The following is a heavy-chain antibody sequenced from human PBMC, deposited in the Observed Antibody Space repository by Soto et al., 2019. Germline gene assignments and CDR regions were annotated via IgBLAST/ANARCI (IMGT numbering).Heavy chain of an antibody. V-gene: IGHV3-7*01. Sequence: EVQLVESGGGLVQTGGSLRLSCAASGFTFSNYWMSWVRQAPGKGLEWVANIKQDGSEKYYVDSVKGRFTISRDNAKNSLYLQMNSLRVEDTAVYFCATYGAGGSYFDYWGQGTLVTVSS. CDR1: GFTFSNYW. CDR2: IKQDGSEK. CDR3: ATYGAGGSYFDY. J-gene: IGHJ4*02. D-gene: IGHD2-8*02.